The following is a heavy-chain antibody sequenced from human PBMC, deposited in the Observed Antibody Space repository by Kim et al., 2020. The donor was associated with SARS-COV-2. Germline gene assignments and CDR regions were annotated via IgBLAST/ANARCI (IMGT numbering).Heavy chain of an antibody. Sequence: GGSLRLSCAASGFTFSSYAMSWVRQAPGKGLEWVSAISGSGGSTYYADSVKGRFTISRDNSKNTLYLQMNSLRAEDTAVYYCAKDSYYGATTSRYYFDYWGQGTLVTVSS. D-gene: IGHD5-12*01. CDR1: GFTFSSYA. CDR3: AKDSYYGATTSRYYFDY. V-gene: IGHV3-23*01. CDR2: ISGSGGST. J-gene: IGHJ4*02.